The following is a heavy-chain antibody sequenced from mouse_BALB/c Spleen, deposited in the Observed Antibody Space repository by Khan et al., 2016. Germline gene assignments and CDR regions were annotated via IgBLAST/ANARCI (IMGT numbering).Heavy chain of an antibody. CDR1: GYTFTDYW. Sequence: QVQLQQSGAELAKPGASVKMSCKATGYTFTDYWMHWVKQSPGQGLEWIGYINPSTGYTEYNQKFKDKATLTADKASSTAYMQLSSLTSEDSAVYYCASSGYYFGSIYGWFAYWGQGTLVTVSA. D-gene: IGHD1-1*01. J-gene: IGHJ3*01. V-gene: IGHV1-7*01. CDR2: INPSTGYT. CDR3: ASSGYYFGSIYGWFAY.